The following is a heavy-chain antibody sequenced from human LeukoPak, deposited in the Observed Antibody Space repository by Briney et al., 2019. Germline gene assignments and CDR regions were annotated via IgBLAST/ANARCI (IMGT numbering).Heavy chain of an antibody. CDR1: GFTFSNAW. D-gene: IGHD3-10*01. J-gene: IGHJ4*02. V-gene: IGHV3-15*07. Sequence: PGGSLRLSCAASGFTFSNAWMNWVRQAPGKGLEWVGRIKSKTDGGTTDYAAPVKGRFTISGDDSKNTLYLQMNSLKTEDTAVYYCTTLNSLYRDMVRGVMVLWGQGTLVTVSS. CDR3: TTLNSLYRDMVRGVMVL. CDR2: IKSKTDGGTT.